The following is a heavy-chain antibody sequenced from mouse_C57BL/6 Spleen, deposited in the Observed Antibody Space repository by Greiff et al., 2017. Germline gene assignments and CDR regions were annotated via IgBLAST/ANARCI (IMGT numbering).Heavy chain of an antibody. V-gene: IGHV5-17*01. CDR3: AKGYFYYARDY. CDR2: ISSGGSTL. J-gene: IGHJ4*01. CDR1: GFTFSDSG. D-gene: IGHD2-14*01. Sequence: EVNLVESGGGLVKPGGSLKLSCAASGFTFSDSGMHWVRQAPEKGLEWVAYISSGGSTLYSADPVKGRFTISSDNAKNTEFLQMTSLRSENTAMYYCAKGYFYYARDYWGQGTSVTVSS.